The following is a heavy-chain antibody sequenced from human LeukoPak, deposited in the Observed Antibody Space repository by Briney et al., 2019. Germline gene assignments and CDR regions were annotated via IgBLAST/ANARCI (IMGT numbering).Heavy chain of an antibody. CDR1: GGTFSSYA. J-gene: IGHJ4*02. CDR2: IIPIFGTA. CDR3: ARSKIGVYSGYEGYFDY. Sequence: ASVTVSCKASGGTFSSYAISWVRQAPGQGLEWMGGIIPIFGTANYAQKFQGRVTITADESTSTAYMELSSLRSEDTAVYYCARSKIGVYSGYEGYFDYWGQGTLVTVSS. D-gene: IGHD5-12*01. V-gene: IGHV1-69*13.